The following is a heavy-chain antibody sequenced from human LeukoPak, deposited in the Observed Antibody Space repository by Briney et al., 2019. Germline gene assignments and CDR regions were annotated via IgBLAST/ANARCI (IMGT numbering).Heavy chain of an antibody. CDR2: INPNSGGT. J-gene: IGHJ4*02. Sequence: ASVKVSCKASGYTFTDSFIHWVRQAPGQGLEWMGLINPNSGGTKYAQKFQGRVTMTRETSISTAYMELSRLGSDDTAVYYCARLRPDEHWGQGTLVTVSS. CDR1: GYTFTDSF. V-gene: IGHV1-2*02. CDR3: ARLRPDEH.